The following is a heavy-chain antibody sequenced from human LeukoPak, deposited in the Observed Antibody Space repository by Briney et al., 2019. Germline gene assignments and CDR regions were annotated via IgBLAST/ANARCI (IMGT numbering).Heavy chain of an antibody. D-gene: IGHD2-21*01. CDR1: GFTFSSYA. CDR2: ISGSGVST. Sequence: GGSLRLSCAASGFTFSSYAMSWVRQAPGKGLKWGSGISGSGVSTYYTDSVKGRFTVSRDNSKNTMFLQMNSLRAEDTAVYYCAKGLYGDTFLNWFDPWGQGTLVTVSS. CDR3: AKGLYGDTFLNWFDP. J-gene: IGHJ5*02. V-gene: IGHV3-23*01.